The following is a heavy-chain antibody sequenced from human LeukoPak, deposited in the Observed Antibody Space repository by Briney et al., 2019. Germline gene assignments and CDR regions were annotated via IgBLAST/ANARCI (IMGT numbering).Heavy chain of an antibody. CDR3: ARGPPQVVHADPYCSGGSCYGSRWFDP. CDR1: GFTVSSNY. D-gene: IGHD2-15*01. Sequence: PGGSLRLSCAASGFTVSSNYMSWIRQPPGKGLEWIGEINHSGSTNYNPSLKSRVTISVDTSKNQFSLKLSSVTAADTAVYYCARGPPQVVHADPYCSGGSCYGSRWFDPWGQGTLVTVSS. CDR2: INHSGST. V-gene: IGHV4-34*01. J-gene: IGHJ5*02.